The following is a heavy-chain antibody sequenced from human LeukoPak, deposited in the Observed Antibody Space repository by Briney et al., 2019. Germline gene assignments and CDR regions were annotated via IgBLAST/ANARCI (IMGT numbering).Heavy chain of an antibody. J-gene: IGHJ6*02. CDR2: INPSGGST. CDR3: ARNIAAADIYYYYGMDV. V-gene: IGHV1-46*01. D-gene: IGHD6-13*01. CDR1: GYTFTSYY. Sequence: GASVKVSCKASGYTFTSYYMHWVRQVPGQGLEWMGIINPSGGSTSYAQKFQGRVTMTRDTSTSTVYMELSSLRSEDTAVYYCARNIAAADIYYYYGMDVWGQGTTVTVSS.